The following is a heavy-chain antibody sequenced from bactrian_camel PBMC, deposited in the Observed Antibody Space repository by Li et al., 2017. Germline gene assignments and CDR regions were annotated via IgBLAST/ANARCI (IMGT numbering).Heavy chain of an antibody. Sequence: VQLVESGGGLVQPGGSLRLSCAASGFTFSSYYMSWDRQAPGKGLEWVSSIYSVGSNTDYADSVKGRFTISRDNAKNTVYLQMNSLKTEDSAVYYCATAPSERYGYNWFNYWGQGTQVTVS. CDR1: GFTFSSYY. V-gene: IGHV3-2*01. CDR3: ATAPSERYGYNWFNY. D-gene: IGHD6*01. CDR2: IYSVGSNT. J-gene: IGHJ4*01.